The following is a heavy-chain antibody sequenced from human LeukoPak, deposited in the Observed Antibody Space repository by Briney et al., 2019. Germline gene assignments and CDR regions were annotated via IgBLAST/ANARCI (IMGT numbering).Heavy chain of an antibody. V-gene: IGHV4-59*11. D-gene: IGHD5-18*01. CDR1: GASTASHY. CDR2: MFDTVST. CDR3: ATIKRGSTYGYFVF. Sequence: MSSETLSLTCTVSGASTASHYWTWLRQPPGKELEWIAYMFDTVSTKSNPSLKSRLTLSVDTSKKQLSLRLSSVTAADTAVYYCATIKRGSTYGYFVFWGQGIKVTVSS. J-gene: IGHJ4*02.